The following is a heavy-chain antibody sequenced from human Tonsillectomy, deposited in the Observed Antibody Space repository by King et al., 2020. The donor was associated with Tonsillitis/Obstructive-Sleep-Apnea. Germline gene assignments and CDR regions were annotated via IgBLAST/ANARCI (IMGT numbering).Heavy chain of an antibody. Sequence: QLVQSGGEVKKPGASVKVSCKASGYTFDNYGVTWVRQAPGQGLEWMGWISVYSGNTYYAKKFQGRVTMTTETSTSTAYMEVRSLRSDDTAVYYCAKGLQFLEWLGPREYMDVWGKGTTVTVSS. D-gene: IGHD3-3*01. CDR1: GYTFDNYG. CDR2: ISVYSGNT. CDR3: AKGLQFLEWLGPREYMDV. V-gene: IGHV1-18*01. J-gene: IGHJ6*03.